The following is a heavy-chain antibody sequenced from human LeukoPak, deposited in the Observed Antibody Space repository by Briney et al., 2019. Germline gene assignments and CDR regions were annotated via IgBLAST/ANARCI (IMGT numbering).Heavy chain of an antibody. V-gene: IGHV3-43*01. Sequence: GGSLRLSCAASGFTFDTYTMHWVRQAPGKGLDWVSLISWDGGTTYYADSVKGRFTISRDNSKNSLFLQMDSLRTEDTAFYYCTKGAGDSSSWYYFDYWGPGTLVTVSS. CDR2: ISWDGGTT. CDR3: TKGAGDSSSWYYFDY. CDR1: GFTFDTYT. J-gene: IGHJ4*02. D-gene: IGHD6-13*01.